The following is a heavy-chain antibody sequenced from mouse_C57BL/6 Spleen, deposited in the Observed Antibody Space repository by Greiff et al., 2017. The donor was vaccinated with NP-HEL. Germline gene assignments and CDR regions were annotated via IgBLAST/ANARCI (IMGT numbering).Heavy chain of an antibody. CDR3: AIDYYGSSYGYFDV. V-gene: IGHV1-64*01. CDR1: GYTFTSYW. J-gene: IGHJ1*03. CDR2: IHPNSGST. Sequence: QVQLQQPGAELVKPGASVKLSCKASGYTFTSYWMHWVKQRPGQGLEWIGMIHPNSGSTNYNEKFKSKATLTVDKSSSTAYMQLSSLTSEDSAVYYCAIDYYGSSYGYFDVWGTGTTVTVSS. D-gene: IGHD1-1*01.